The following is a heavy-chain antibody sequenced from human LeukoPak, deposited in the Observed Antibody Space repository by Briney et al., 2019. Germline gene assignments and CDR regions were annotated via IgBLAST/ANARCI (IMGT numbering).Heavy chain of an antibody. D-gene: IGHD6-19*01. J-gene: IGHJ4*02. CDR1: GYTFTSYG. CDR3: ARDGQWLAGGPNPVPKFDY. Sequence: ASVKVSCKASGYTFTSYGISWVRQAPGQGLEWMGWISAYNGNTNYAQKLQGRVTMTTDTSTSTAYMELRSLRSDDTAVYYCARDGQWLAGGPNPVPKFDYWGQGTLATVSS. CDR2: ISAYNGNT. V-gene: IGHV1-18*04.